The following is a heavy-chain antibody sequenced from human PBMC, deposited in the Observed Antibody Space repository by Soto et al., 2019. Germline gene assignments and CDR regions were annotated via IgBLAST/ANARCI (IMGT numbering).Heavy chain of an antibody. J-gene: IGHJ3*01. CDR2: ISSSSRYI. V-gene: IGHV3-21*01. D-gene: IGHD2-15*01. CDR3: ARDRCRRASRYRTYPFDL. CDR1: EFNFTSYT. Sequence: PGGSLRLSCAASEFNFTSYTMNWVRQAPGKGLEWVSSISSSSRYIYYADSVKGRFTISRDDAKNSLYLQMNSLRAEDTAVYYCARDRCRRASRYRTYPFDLWGQGKMVTVSS.